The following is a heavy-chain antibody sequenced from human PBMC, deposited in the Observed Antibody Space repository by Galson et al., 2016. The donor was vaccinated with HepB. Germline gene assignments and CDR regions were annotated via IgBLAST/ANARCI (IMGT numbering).Heavy chain of an antibody. V-gene: IGHV3-11*06. CDR3: TRDSTNFDL. Sequence: SLRLSCAASGSTFSDYYMSWIRQAPGKGLQWVSSISSSSNDIQYADSMKGRFTISRDNSKNSLYLQMFSLRADDTAVYYCTRDSTNFDLWGRGALVTVSS. CDR1: GSTFSDYY. CDR2: ISSSSNDI. J-gene: IGHJ2*01.